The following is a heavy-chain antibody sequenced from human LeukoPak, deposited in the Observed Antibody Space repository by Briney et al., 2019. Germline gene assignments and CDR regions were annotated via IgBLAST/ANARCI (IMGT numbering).Heavy chain of an antibody. J-gene: IGHJ5*02. CDR2: IYYSGST. CDR1: GGSISSGGYY. CDR3: ARVSDILDNWFDP. D-gene: IGHD3-9*01. Sequence: PSQTLSLTCTVSGGSISSGGYYWSWIRQHPGKGLEWIGYIYYSGSTYYNPSLKSRVTISVDTSQNQFSLKLSSVTAADTAVYYCARVSDILDNWFDPWGQGSLITVSS. V-gene: IGHV4-31*03.